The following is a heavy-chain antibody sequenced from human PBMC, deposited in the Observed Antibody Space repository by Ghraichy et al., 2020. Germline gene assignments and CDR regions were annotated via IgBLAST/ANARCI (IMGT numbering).Heavy chain of an antibody. CDR2: INHSGST. D-gene: IGHD3-3*01. J-gene: IGHJ5*02. CDR3: ARDPPFGERWFDP. Sequence: ESLNISCAVYGGSFSGYYWSWIRQPPGKGLEWIGEINHSGSTNYNPSLKSRVTISVDTSKNQFSLKLSSVTAADTAGYYCARDPPFGERWFDPWGQGTLVTVSS. CDR1: GGSFSGYY. V-gene: IGHV4-34*01.